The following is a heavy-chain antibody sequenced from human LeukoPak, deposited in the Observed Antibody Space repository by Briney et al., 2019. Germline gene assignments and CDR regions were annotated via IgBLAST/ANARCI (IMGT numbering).Heavy chain of an antibody. J-gene: IGHJ4*02. D-gene: IGHD2-2*02. CDR3: ARDRGYCSSTSCYTLDY. CDR2: IIPIFGTA. CDR1: GGTFSSYA. V-gene: IGHV1-69*13. Sequence: SVKVSCKASGGTFSSYAISWVRQAPGQGLEWMGGIIPIFGTANYAQKFQGRVTITADESTSTAYMELSSLRSEDTAVYYCARDRGYCSSTSCYTLDYWGQGTLVTVSS.